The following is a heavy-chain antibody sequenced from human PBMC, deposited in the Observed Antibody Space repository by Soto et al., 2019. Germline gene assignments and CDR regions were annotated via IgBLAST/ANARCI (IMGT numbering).Heavy chain of an antibody. V-gene: IGHV5-51*01. CDR1: GYSFTSYW. CDR2: IYPGDSDT. CDR3: ARLLPTTHCSGGSCYTFTYYYYGMDV. Sequence: GESLKISCKGSGYSFTSYWIGWVRQMPGKGLEWMGIIYPGDSDTRYSPSIQGQVTISADKSISTAYLQWSSLKASDTAMYYCARLLPTTHCSGGSCYTFTYYYYGMDVWGQGTTVTVSS. J-gene: IGHJ6*02. D-gene: IGHD2-15*01.